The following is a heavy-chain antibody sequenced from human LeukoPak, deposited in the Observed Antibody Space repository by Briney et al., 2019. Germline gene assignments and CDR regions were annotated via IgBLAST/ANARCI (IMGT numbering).Heavy chain of an antibody. Sequence: ASVKVSCKASGYTFTSYYMHWVRQAPGQGLEWMGLINPSGGSTSYAQKFQGRVTMTRDTSTSTVYMEPSSLRSEDTAVYYCARSGSSWYSAFYWGQGTLVTVSS. D-gene: IGHD6-13*01. J-gene: IGHJ4*02. CDR2: INPSGGST. CDR3: ARSGSSWYSAFY. CDR1: GYTFTSYY. V-gene: IGHV1-46*01.